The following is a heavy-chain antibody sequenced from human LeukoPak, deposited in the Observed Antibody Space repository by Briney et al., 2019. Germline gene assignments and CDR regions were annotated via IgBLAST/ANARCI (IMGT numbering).Heavy chain of an antibody. CDR3: ARERWENPTY. CDR2: ITSIGGST. J-gene: IGHJ4*02. D-gene: IGHD1-26*01. V-gene: IGHV3-64D*06. Sequence: PGGSLRLSCSASGFTFSSYIMHWVRQAPGKGLEYVSAITSIGGSTYYADSVKGRFTISRDNSKNTLYLQMSSLRPDDTAVYYCARERWENPTYWGQGTLVSVSS. CDR1: GFTFSSYI.